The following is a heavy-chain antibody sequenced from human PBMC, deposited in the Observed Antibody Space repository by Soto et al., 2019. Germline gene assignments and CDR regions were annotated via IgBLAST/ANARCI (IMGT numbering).Heavy chain of an antibody. D-gene: IGHD3-22*01. CDR3: ARDSYYYDSSGYYYGTYYYYGMDV. CDR2: IYYSGST. J-gene: IGHJ6*02. CDR1: GGSISSGGYY. Sequence: KTSETLSLTCTVSGGSISSGGYYWSWIRQHPGKGLEWIGYIYYSGSTYYNPSLKSRVTISVDTSKNQFSLKLSSVTAADTAVYYCARDSYYYDSSGYYYGTYYYYGMDVWGQGTTVTVSS. V-gene: IGHV4-31*03.